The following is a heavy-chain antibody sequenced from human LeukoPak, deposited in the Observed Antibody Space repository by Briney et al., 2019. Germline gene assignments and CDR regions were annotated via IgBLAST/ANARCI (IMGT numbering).Heavy chain of an antibody. CDR2: TYYRSKCNN. Sequence: SQTLSLTCAISGDSVSSNSAAWNWIRQSPSRGLEWLGRTYYRSKCNNHNPLSVKSRITIKPDTSKNQFSLQLNSVTPEDTAVYYGARDVAEGGGELDYWGQGTLVTVSS. CDR1: GDSVSSNSAA. V-gene: IGHV6-1*01. D-gene: IGHD3-16*01. CDR3: ARDVAEGGGELDY. J-gene: IGHJ4*02.